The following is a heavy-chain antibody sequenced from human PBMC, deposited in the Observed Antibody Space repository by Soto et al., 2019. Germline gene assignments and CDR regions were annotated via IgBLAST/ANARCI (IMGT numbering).Heavy chain of an antibody. V-gene: IGHV3-30-3*01. J-gene: IGHJ4*02. CDR3: ASMYYYDSSDHVGVSDN. Sequence: QVQLVESGGGVVQPGRSLRLSCAASGFTFSSYAMHWVRQAPGKGLEWVAVISYDGSNTYYADSVKGRFTISRDNSKNRLYLQMSCVRDEDMAVYYCASMYYYDSSDHVGVSDNWGQGTLVTVSS. CDR2: ISYDGSNT. CDR1: GFTFSSYA. D-gene: IGHD3-22*01.